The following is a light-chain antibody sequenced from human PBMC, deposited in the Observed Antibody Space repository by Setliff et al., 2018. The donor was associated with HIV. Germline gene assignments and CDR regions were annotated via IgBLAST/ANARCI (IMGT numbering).Light chain of an antibody. J-gene: IGLJ1*01. Sequence: QSVLAQPRSVSGSPGQSVTISCTGTSSVVGASNSVSWYQHHPGKAPKVIIYDVSDRPSGVPDRFSGSKSGNTASLTISGLQAEDEADYYCTSYSSNTTLGIFGTGTKGTVL. CDR1: SSVVGASNS. CDR3: TSYSSNTTLGI. CDR2: DVS. V-gene: IGLV2-11*01.